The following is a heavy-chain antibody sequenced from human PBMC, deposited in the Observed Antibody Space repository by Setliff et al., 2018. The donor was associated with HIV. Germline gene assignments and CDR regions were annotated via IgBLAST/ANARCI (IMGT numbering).Heavy chain of an antibody. Sequence: PSETLSLTCTVSGGSISSYYWSWIRHHPGKGLEWIGYIYYSGTTYYNPSLKSRFVISRDTSKNEFSLKVYSVTAADTAMYYCARETYYYYMDVWGKGTTVTVSS. CDR2: IYYSGTT. D-gene: IGHD2-21*01. CDR3: ARETYYYYMDV. V-gene: IGHV4-59*06. CDR1: GGSISSYY. J-gene: IGHJ6*03.